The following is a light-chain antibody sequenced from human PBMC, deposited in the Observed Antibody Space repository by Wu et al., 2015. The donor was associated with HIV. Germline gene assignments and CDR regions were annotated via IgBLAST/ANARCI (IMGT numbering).Light chain of an antibody. CDR1: QDIGTY. V-gene: IGKV1-8*01. Sequence: IQLVQSPSSLSASTGDTVTITCRASQDIGTYLSWYQQRPGRPPKLLVSAASTLETGVPSRFSGSGSGTQFSLTISCLQSADFATYFCQQYDTFPLKFGGGTTVDVK. CDR3: QQYDTFPLK. J-gene: IGKJ4*02. CDR2: AAS.